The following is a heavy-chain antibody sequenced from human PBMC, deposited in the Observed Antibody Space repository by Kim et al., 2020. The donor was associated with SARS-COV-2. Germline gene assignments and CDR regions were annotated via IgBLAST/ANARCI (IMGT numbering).Heavy chain of an antibody. J-gene: IGHJ4*02. CDR3: ARVRSGWIDY. V-gene: IGHV4-59*01. D-gene: IGHD6-19*01. Sequence: STNYNPSLKSRVTISVDTSKNQFSLKLSSVTAADTAVYYCARVRSGWIDYWGQGTLVTVSS. CDR2: ST.